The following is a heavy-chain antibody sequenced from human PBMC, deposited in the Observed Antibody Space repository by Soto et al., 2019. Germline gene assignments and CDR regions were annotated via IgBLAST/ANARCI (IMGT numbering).Heavy chain of an antibody. J-gene: IGHJ5*02. Sequence: GGSLRLSCAASGFTFDDYAMHWVRQAPGKGLEWVSVISWDGKTSYYAASVRGRFTISRDNSKNFLYLYMIGLRPEDTALYYCAKPVRGIAGANYDSWGQGALVTGSS. D-gene: IGHD3-16*01. CDR3: AKPVRGIAGANYDS. V-gene: IGHV3-43*01. CDR2: ISWDGKTS. CDR1: GFTFDDYA.